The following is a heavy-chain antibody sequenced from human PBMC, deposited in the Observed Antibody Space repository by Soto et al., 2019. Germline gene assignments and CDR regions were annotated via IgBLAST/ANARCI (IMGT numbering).Heavy chain of an antibody. J-gene: IGHJ6*02. CDR1: GGSFSGYY. CDR2: INHSGNT. Sequence: PSETLSLTCAVYGGSFSGYYWSWIRQPPGKGLEWIGEINHSGNTNYNPSLKSRVTISVDTSKNQFSLKLSSVTAADTAVYYCARVTIFGVVIITGSSYYYYGMDVWGQGTTVTVSS. CDR3: ARVTIFGVVIITGSSYYYYGMDV. D-gene: IGHD3-3*01. V-gene: IGHV4-34*01.